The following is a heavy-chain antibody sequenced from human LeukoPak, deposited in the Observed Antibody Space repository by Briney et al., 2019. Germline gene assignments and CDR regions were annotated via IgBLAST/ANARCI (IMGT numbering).Heavy chain of an antibody. CDR2: INHSGST. Sequence: SETLSLTCAVYGGSFSGYYWSWIRQPPGKGLEWIGEINHSGSTNYNPSLKSRVTISVDTSKNQFSLKLSSVTAADTAVYYCARGGNHNWFDSWGQGTLVTVSS. CDR1: GGSFSGYY. V-gene: IGHV4-34*01. CDR3: ARGGNHNWFDS. J-gene: IGHJ5*01. D-gene: IGHD3-10*01.